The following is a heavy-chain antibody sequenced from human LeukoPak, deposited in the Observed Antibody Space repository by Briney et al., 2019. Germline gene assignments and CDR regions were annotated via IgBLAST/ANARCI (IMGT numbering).Heavy chain of an antibody. CDR2: LWSDESIK. V-gene: IGHV3-33*08. D-gene: IGHD1-26*01. Sequence: PGRSLRLSCEASGFSFSDSGMHWVRQAPGKGLEWVAVLWSDESIKYYADPVKGRFTISRDNSKKTVCLQMDSLTAEDTALYYCATEGPDGTYSYFHHWGQGTLVIVSS. J-gene: IGHJ4*02. CDR3: ATEGPDGTYSYFHH. CDR1: GFSFSDSG.